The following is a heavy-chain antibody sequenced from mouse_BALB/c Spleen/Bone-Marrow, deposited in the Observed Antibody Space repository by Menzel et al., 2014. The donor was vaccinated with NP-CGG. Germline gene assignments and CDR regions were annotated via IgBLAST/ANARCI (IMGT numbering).Heavy chain of an antibody. D-gene: IGHD1-1*01. CDR1: GFVFSSYD. Sequence: EVMLVESGGGLVKSGGSLKLSCAASGFVFSSYDMSWVRQTPEKRLEWVATISSGGSYTYYPDSVKGRFTISRDNARNTLYLQISSLRSEDTALYYCERHVVEVRLALVYWGQGTSVTVSS. V-gene: IGHV5-9*02. CDR2: ISSGGSYT. CDR3: ERHVVEVRLALVY. J-gene: IGHJ4*01.